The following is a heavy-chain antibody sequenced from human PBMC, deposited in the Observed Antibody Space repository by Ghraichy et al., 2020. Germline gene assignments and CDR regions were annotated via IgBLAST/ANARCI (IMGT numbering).Heavy chain of an antibody. V-gene: IGHV3-66*01. CDR1: GFTVSSDY. CDR2: IYSGGTA. D-gene: IGHD3-10*01. Sequence: GGSLRLSCAASGFTVSSDYVTWVRQAPGKGLEWVSVIYSGGTAYYADSVKGRFDISRDISKNTVYLQMNGLRVEDTAIYYCARIVSGSGFYPGGFDSWGQGTLVTVSS. CDR3: ARIVSGSGFYPGGFDS. J-gene: IGHJ4*02.